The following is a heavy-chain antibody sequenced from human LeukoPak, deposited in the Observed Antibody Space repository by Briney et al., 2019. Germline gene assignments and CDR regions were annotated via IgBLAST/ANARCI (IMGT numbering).Heavy chain of an antibody. CDR3: ARFIVVVVAATYYFDY. CDR1: GFTFSSYW. V-gene: IGHV3-7*01. CDR2: IKQDGSEK. D-gene: IGHD2-15*01. Sequence: TGGSLRLSCAASGFTFSSYWMSWVRQAPGKGLEWVANIKQDGSEKYYVDSVKGRFTISRDNAKNSLYLQMNSLRAEDTAVYYCARFIVVVVAATYYFDYWGQGTLVTVSS. J-gene: IGHJ4*02.